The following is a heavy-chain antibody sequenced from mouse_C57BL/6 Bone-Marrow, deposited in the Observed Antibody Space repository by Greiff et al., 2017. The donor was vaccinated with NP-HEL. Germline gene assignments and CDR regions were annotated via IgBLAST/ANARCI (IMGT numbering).Heavy chain of an antibody. CDR2: IYPRSGNT. J-gene: IGHJ3*01. D-gene: IGHD1-1*01. CDR1: GYTFTSYG. Sequence: QVQLQQSGAELARPGASVKLSCKASGYTFTSYGISWVKQRTGQGLEWIGEIYPRSGNTSYNEKFKGKATLTADKSSSTAYMELRSLTSEDSAVYFCERWGFTTPAWFAYWGQGTLVTVSA. CDR3: ERWGFTTPAWFAY. V-gene: IGHV1-81*01.